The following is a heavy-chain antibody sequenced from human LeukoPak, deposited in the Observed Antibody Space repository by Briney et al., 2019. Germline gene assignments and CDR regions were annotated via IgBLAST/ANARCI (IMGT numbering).Heavy chain of an antibody. Sequence: PSETLSLTCAVSGYSISSGYYWGWIRPPPGKGLEWIGSIYHSGSTYYNPSLKSRVTISVDTSKNQFSLKLSSVTAADTAVYYCARHRALRLNLDYWGQGTLATVSS. V-gene: IGHV4-38-2*01. J-gene: IGHJ4*02. CDR1: GYSISSGYY. CDR2: IYHSGST. CDR3: ARHRALRLNLDY.